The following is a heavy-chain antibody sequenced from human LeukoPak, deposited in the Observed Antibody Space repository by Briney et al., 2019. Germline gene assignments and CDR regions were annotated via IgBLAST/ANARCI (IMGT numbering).Heavy chain of an antibody. J-gene: IGHJ4*02. V-gene: IGHV4-34*01. D-gene: IGHD6-13*01. CDR1: GGSLSGYY. CDR3: ARTPISSWSYYFDY. CDR2: INHSGST. Sequence: SETLSLTCAVYGGSLSGYYWSWIRQPPGKGLEWIGEINHSGSTNYNPSLKSRVTISVDTSKNQFSLKLSSVTAADTAVYYCARTPISSWSYYFDYWGQGTLVTVSS.